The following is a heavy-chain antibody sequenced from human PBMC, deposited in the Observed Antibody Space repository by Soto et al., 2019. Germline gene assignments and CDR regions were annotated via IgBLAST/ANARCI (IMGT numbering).Heavy chain of an antibody. Sequence: GGSLRLSCAASGFTFSSYGMHWVRQAPGKGLEWVAVIWYDGSNKYYADSVKGRFTISRDNSKNTLYLQMNSLRAEDTAVYYCARDRRRYFDWPGGFDPWGQGTLVTVSS. CDR1: GFTFSSYG. D-gene: IGHD3-9*01. V-gene: IGHV3-33*01. J-gene: IGHJ5*02. CDR2: IWYDGSNK. CDR3: ARDRRRYFDWPGGFDP.